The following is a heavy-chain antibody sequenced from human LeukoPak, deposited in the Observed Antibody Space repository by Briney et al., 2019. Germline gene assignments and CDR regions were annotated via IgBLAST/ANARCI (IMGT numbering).Heavy chain of an antibody. J-gene: IGHJ3*02. CDR2: HKSDGSII. Sequence: GGSVRLLCAAWGFILSKYWMLCVRQARGKAVVGVSRHKSDGSIISYADSVKGRFTISRDNAKNTLYLQMNSLGVEDTAVYYCARGYYYDSSDYRAFDIWGQGTMVTVS. V-gene: IGHV3-74*01. CDR1: GFILSKYW. D-gene: IGHD3-22*01. CDR3: ARGYYYDSSDYRAFDI.